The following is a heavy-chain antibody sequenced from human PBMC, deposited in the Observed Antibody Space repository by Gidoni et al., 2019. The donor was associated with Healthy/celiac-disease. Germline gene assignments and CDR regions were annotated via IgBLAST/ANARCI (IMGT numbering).Heavy chain of an antibody. Sequence: EVQLLESGGGLVQPGGSLRLSCAASGFTFSSYAMRWVRQAPGKGLEWVSAISGSGGSTYYADSVKGRFTISRDNSKNTLYLQMNSLRAEDTAVYYCAKDAAYCSGGSCYFYGLDYWGQGTLVTVSS. V-gene: IGHV3-23*01. CDR1: GFTFSSYA. CDR3: AKDAAYCSGGSCYFYGLDY. CDR2: ISGSGGST. J-gene: IGHJ4*02. D-gene: IGHD2-15*01.